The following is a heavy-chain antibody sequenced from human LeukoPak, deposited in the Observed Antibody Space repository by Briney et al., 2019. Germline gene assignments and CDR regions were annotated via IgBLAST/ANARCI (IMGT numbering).Heavy chain of an antibody. J-gene: IGHJ5*02. CDR3: ARGGYYGSGNDFRFDP. CDR1: GGSISSYY. V-gene: IGHV4-59*01. Sequence: SETLSLTCTVSGGSISSYYWSWIRQPPGKGLEWIGYIYYSGSTNYNPSLKSRVTISVETSKNRFSLKLKSVTAADTAVYYCARGGYYGSGNDFRFDPWGQGTLVTVSS. CDR2: IYYSGST. D-gene: IGHD3-10*01.